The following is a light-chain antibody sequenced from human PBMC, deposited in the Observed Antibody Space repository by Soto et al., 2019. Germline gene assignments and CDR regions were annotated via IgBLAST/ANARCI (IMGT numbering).Light chain of an antibody. J-gene: IGKJ4*01. CDR2: GAS. V-gene: IGKV3-15*01. CDR3: QQYKNWPLT. CDR1: QSVSSN. Sequence: EIVMTQSPATLSVSPGERATLSCRASQSVSSNFAWYQQKPGQAPRLLIYGASTRATGIPARFSGIGSGTEFTLTISTLQSEDFAVYYCQQYKNWPLTFGGGTKVEIK.